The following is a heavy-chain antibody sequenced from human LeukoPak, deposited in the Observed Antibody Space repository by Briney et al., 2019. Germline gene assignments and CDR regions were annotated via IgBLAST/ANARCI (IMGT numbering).Heavy chain of an antibody. Sequence: ASVKVSCKASGYTFTSYYMHWVRQAPGQGLEWMGIINPSGGSTSYAQEFQGRVTMTRDMSTSTVYMELSSLRSEDTAVYYCAREGYSSSWYRNFDYWGQGTLVTVSS. CDR3: AREGYSSSWYRNFDY. CDR1: GYTFTSYY. J-gene: IGHJ4*02. CDR2: INPSGGST. D-gene: IGHD6-13*01. V-gene: IGHV1-46*01.